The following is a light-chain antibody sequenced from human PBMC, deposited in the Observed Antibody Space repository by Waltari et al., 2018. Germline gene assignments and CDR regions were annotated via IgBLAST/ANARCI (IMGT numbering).Light chain of an antibody. CDR2: KAS. V-gene: IGKV1-5*03. CDR3: QHYYTLAA. Sequence: DIQMTQFPSTLPASVGDTVTMTCRASQNIVIWVAWYQQKPGKAPNLLISKASTLEPGVPSRFTGSGSGTEFTLTISSLQPDDFATYYCQHYYTLAAFGHGTRVEIK. J-gene: IGKJ2*01. CDR1: QNIVIW.